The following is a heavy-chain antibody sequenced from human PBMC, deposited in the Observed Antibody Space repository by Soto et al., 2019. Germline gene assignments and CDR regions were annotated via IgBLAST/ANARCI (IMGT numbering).Heavy chain of an antibody. CDR2: IYYSAST. Sequence: SHTPSLSCTLSGGSIGSSSYSWGWLRQPPGTGLEWIGSIYYSASTHYNPSLKSRVTISVATSKKQLSRKLSPVTAADTAASYCASEGWPEGMLLWGQGALVTVSS. CDR1: GGSIGSSSYS. J-gene: IGHJ4*02. CDR3: ASEGWPEGMLL. D-gene: IGHD2-15*01. V-gene: IGHV4-39*05.